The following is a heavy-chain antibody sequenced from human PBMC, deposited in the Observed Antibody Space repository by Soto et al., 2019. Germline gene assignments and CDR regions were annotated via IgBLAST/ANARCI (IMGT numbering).Heavy chain of an antibody. Sequence: PSETLSLTCTVSGGSISSYHWSWIRQPPGKGLEWIGFIPNNGSPDYNPSLKSRVVVSIDRSKNQFSLKVNSVTAADTAVYFCARIGWGGDSWGQGTLVTVSS. V-gene: IGHV4-4*08. J-gene: IGHJ4*02. CDR1: GGSISSYH. CDR2: IPNNGSP. CDR3: ARIGWGGDS. D-gene: IGHD7-27*01.